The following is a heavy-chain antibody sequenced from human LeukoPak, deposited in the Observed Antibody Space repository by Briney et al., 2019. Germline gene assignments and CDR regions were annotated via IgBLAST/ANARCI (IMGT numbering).Heavy chain of an antibody. Sequence: PGGSLRLSCAASGFTFSSSYMSWVRQALGKGLEWVSVIYSGGSAYYADSVKGRFTISRDNSKNTLYLQMNSLRAEDTAVYYCARPYDAFDIWGQGTMVTVSS. J-gene: IGHJ3*02. CDR3: ARPYDAFDI. V-gene: IGHV3-53*01. CDR1: GFTFSSSY. CDR2: IYSGGSA.